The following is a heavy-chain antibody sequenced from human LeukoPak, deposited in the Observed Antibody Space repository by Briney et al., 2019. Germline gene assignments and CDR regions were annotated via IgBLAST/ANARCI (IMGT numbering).Heavy chain of an antibody. CDR2: ISSSSSYI. V-gene: IGHV3-21*01. J-gene: IGHJ4*02. D-gene: IGHD6-19*01. CDR1: GFTFSSYS. CDR3: ARHLYSSGWYDY. Sequence: GGSLRLSCAASGFTFSSYSMNWVRQASGKGLEWVSSISSSSSYIYYADSVKGRFTISRDNAKNSLYLQMNSLRAEDTAVYYCARHLYSSGWYDYWGQGTLVTVSS.